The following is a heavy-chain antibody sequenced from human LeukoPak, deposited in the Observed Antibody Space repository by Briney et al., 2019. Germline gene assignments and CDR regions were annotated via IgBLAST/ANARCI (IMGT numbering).Heavy chain of an antibody. CDR1: GGTISSYY. J-gene: IGHJ4*02. V-gene: IGHV4-59*01. D-gene: IGHD5-18*01. CDR3: ATATGYSYGYGYIDY. Sequence: SETLSLTFTVSGGTISSYYWSWPRQPPGKGLEWIGYIHYSGSTNYNPSLKSRVNISVDTSKNQFSLKLSSVTASVTVVYYCATATGYSYGYGYIDYWGQGTLVTVSS. CDR2: IHYSGST.